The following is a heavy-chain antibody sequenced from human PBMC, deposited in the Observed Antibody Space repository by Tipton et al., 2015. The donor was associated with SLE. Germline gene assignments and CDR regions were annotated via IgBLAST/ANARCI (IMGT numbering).Heavy chain of an antibody. CDR1: GFTVSSNY. CDR3: AASYVLRYFDWSEGGWFDP. CDR2: IYSGGST. D-gene: IGHD3-9*01. J-gene: IGHJ5*02. Sequence: SLRLSCAASGFTVSSNYMSWVRQAPGKGLEWVSVIYSGGSTYYADSVKGRFTISRDNSKNTLYLQMNSLRAEDTAVYYCAASYVLRYFDWSEGGWFDPWGQGTLVTVSS. V-gene: IGHV3-53*01.